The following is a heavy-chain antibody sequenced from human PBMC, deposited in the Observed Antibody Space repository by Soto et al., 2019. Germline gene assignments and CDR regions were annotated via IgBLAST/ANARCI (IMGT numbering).Heavy chain of an antibody. CDR2: IFPGDSDT. CDR1: GYNFAGYW. V-gene: IGHV5-51*01. Sequence: GESLKISYKTSGYNFAGYWIGWVRQMPGKGLEWLGIIFPGDSDTKYSPSFQGQVIISADKSIRTAYLQWSSLKASDTAIYYCARQSGMDVWGQGTTVTVSS. D-gene: IGHD5-12*01. J-gene: IGHJ6*02. CDR3: ARQSGMDV.